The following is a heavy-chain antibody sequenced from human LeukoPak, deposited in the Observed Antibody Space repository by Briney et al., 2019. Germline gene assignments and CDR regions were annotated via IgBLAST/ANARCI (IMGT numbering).Heavy chain of an antibody. CDR1: GYSFTSYW. Sequence: GESLKISCKGSGYSFTSYWISWVRQMPGKGLEWMGRIDPSDSYTNYSPSFQGHVTISADKSISTAYLQWSSLKASDTAMYYCARGGAVERYCSSTSCYWVDAFDISGQGTMVTVSS. CDR3: ARGGAVERYCSSTSCYWVDAFDI. J-gene: IGHJ3*02. D-gene: IGHD2-2*01. V-gene: IGHV5-10-1*01. CDR2: IDPSDSYT.